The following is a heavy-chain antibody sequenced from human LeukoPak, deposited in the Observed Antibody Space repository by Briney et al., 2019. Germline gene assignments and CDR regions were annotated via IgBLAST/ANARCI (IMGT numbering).Heavy chain of an antibody. CDR3: ASHGGYDWKDAFDI. CDR1: GFTFSSYA. D-gene: IGHD5-12*01. V-gene: IGHV3-48*04. J-gene: IGHJ3*02. Sequence: GGSLRLSCLASGFTFSSYAMNWVRQTPGKGLEWVSYISSSGSTIYYADSVKGRFTISRDNAKNSLYLQMNSLRAEDTAVYYCASHGGYDWKDAFDIWGQGTMVTVSS. CDR2: ISSSGSTI.